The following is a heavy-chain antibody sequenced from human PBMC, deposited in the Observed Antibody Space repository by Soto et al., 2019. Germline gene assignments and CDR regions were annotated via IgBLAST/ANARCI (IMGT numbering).Heavy chain of an antibody. D-gene: IGHD3-22*01. CDR3: ARTEYYYDSSGYWWNWFDP. V-gene: IGHV1-69*06. CDR2: IIPIFGTA. CDR1: GGTFSSYA. J-gene: IGHJ5*02. Sequence: GASVKVSCKASGGTFSSYAISWVRQAPGQGLEWMGGIIPIFGTANYAQKFQGRVTITADKSTSTAYMELSSLRSEDTAVYYCARTEYYYDSSGYWWNWFDPWGQGTQVTVSS.